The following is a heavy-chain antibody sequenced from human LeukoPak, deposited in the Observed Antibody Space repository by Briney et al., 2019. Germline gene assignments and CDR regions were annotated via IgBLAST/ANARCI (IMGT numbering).Heavy chain of an antibody. V-gene: IGHV4-59*01. Sequence: PSETLSLTCTVSGGSLNDYYWSWIRQPPGKGLEWIGYIYYNGSTKYNPSLKSRVTISVDTSKNQFSLRLSSVTAADTAVYYCARDRGSQWPTAYFDYWGQGTLVTVSS. CDR2: IYYNGST. CDR1: GGSLNDYY. D-gene: IGHD6-19*01. J-gene: IGHJ4*02. CDR3: ARDRGSQWPTAYFDY.